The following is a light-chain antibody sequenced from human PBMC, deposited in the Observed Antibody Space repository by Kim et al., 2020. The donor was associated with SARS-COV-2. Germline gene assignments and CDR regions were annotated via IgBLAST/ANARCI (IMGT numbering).Light chain of an antibody. CDR1: SRDVGSYDR. CDR2: EVN. V-gene: IGLV2-23*02. J-gene: IGLJ1*01. Sequence: GQSIDISCTGTSRDVGSYDRGSWYEQNTGKATKLMIYEVNMRPSGVSNRFSGSKSGNTAYLTISGLQAEDEADFYCCSYAGSMTYVFGTGTKVTVL. CDR3: CSYAGSMTYV.